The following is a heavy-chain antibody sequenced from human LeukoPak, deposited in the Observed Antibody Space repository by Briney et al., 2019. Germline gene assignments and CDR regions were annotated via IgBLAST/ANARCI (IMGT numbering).Heavy chain of an antibody. D-gene: IGHD5-24*01. Sequence: SVKVSCTASGGTFTSYAISWMRQAQGQGLEWRGGIIPSFGTENYAQKYQGRATFTTDEYTSKASMELSRLRSKNVAVYYCARSVEMALFVYWGEGTLVTVSS. CDR1: GGTFTSYA. V-gene: IGHV1-69*05. J-gene: IGHJ4*02. CDR3: ARSVEMALFVY. CDR2: IIPSFGTE.